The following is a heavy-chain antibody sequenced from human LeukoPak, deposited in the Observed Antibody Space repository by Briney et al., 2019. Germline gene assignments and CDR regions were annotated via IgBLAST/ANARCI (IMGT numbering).Heavy chain of an antibody. V-gene: IGHV3-53*01. CDR1: GFTVSSNY. CDR2: IYSGGRT. J-gene: IGHJ5*02. D-gene: IGHD2-2*01. CDR3: ARASWRYCSSTSCYGNWVGP. Sequence: GGSLRPSCAASGFTVSSNYMSWVRQAPGKGLEWVSVIYSGGRTYYADSVKGRFTIFRDNSKYTVYLQMNSLRAEDTAVYYCARASWRYCSSTSCYGNWVGPWGQGTLVTVSS.